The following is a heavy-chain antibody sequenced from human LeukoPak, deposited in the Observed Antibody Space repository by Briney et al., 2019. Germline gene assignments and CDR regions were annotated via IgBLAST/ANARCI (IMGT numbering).Heavy chain of an antibody. CDR2: INHSGST. D-gene: IGHD3-22*01. CDR1: GGSFSGYY. J-gene: IGHJ6*03. Sequence: PSETLSLTCAVYGGSFSGYYWSWIRQPPGKGLEWIGEINHSGSTNYNPSLKSRVTISVDTSKNQFSLKLSSVTAADTAVYYCARGLDDYYDSSDNYYYYMDVWGKGTRSPSP. CDR3: ARGLDDYYDSSDNYYYYMDV. V-gene: IGHV4-34*01.